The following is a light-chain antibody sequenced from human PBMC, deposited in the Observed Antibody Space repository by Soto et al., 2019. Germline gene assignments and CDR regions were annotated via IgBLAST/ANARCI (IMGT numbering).Light chain of an antibody. CDR2: DAS. J-gene: IGKJ1*01. CDR1: RSVTSY. Sequence: EIVLTQSPDTLSLSPGERATLSCRASRSVTSYLAWYQQKPGQAPSLLIYDASKRATGIPARFSGSGSGTDFTLTISSLEPEDFAVYYCHQRGAWPETFGQGTKVEFK. CDR3: HQRGAWPET. V-gene: IGKV3-11*01.